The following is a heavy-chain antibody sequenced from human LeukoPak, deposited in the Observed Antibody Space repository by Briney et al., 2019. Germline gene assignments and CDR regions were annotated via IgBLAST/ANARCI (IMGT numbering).Heavy chain of an antibody. CDR1: GFTFSSLG. CDR3: AKGGSYRSQPYFDY. J-gene: IGHJ4*02. CDR2: INTGGGNT. D-gene: IGHD3-16*02. Sequence: GGSLRLSCAASGFTFSSLGMTWVRQAPGKGLEWVSAINTGGGNTYYADSVKGRFTISRDNSKNTVYLQMNGLRAEDTAVYYCAKGGSYRSQPYFDYWGQGTPVTVSS. V-gene: IGHV3-23*01.